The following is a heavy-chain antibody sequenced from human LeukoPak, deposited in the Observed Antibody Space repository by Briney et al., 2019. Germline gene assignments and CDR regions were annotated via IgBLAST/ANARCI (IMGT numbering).Heavy chain of an antibody. V-gene: IGHV3-21*01. J-gene: IGHJ6*04. D-gene: IGHD7-27*01. CDR1: GFTFSSYS. CDR3: AREKTGEKYYYGMDV. Sequence: PGGSLRLSCAASGFTFSSYSMNWVRQAPGKGLEWASSISSSSSYIYYADSVKGRFTISRDNAKNSLYLQMNSLRAEDTAVYYCAREKTGEKYYYGMDVWGKGTTVTVSS. CDR2: ISSSSSYI.